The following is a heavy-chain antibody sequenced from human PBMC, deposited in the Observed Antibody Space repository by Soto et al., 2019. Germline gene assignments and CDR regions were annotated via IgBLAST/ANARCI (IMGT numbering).Heavy chain of an antibody. CDR2: ISPYTGNT. D-gene: IGHD3-16*01. CDR1: GYIFVNYG. CDR3: VMVDNYVTPTPQDV. Sequence: QVQLVQSGDEVKKPGASVKVSCKASGYIFVNYGIAWVRQAPGQGLEWMGWISPYTGNTHSATKVQGRLTMTTDTATSKDYMDLRSLTSDDTAVYYCVMVDNYVTPTPQDVWGQGTTVTVSS. V-gene: IGHV1-18*01. J-gene: IGHJ6*02.